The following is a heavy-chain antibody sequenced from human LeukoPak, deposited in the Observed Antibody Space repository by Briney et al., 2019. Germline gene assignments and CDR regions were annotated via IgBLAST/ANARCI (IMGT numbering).Heavy chain of an antibody. J-gene: IGHJ4*02. CDR1: GYTFTSYY. D-gene: IGHD2-2*01. Sequence: ASVEVSCKASGYTFTSYYIHWVRQAPGQGLEWMGIINPSGGSASYAQNFQGRVTMTRDTSTSTVYMELSSLRSEDTAVYYCARPGQLALDYWGQGTLVTVSA. V-gene: IGHV1-46*01. CDR2: INPSGGSA. CDR3: ARPGQLALDY.